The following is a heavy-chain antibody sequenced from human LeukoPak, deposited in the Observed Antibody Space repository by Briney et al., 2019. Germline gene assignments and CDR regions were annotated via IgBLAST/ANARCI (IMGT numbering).Heavy chain of an antibody. V-gene: IGHV3-7*01. CDR1: GFTFRDYW. Sequence: GGSLRLSCEASGFTFRDYWMTWVRQAPGKGLEWVANVKQDGTEKFYVDSVKGRFAISRDNGKNSLYLQMNSLRVEDTAIYYCARAGGTSWADYWGQGTLVTVSS. CDR3: ARAGGTSWADY. CDR2: VKQDGTEK. J-gene: IGHJ4*02. D-gene: IGHD6-13*01.